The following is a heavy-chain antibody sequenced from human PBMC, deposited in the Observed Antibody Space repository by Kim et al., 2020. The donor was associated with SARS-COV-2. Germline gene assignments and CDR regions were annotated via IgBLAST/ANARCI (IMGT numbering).Heavy chain of an antibody. V-gene: IGHV3-30-3*01. CDR3: ARLTMTTVTTDAFDI. D-gene: IGHD4-17*01. CDR2: ISYDGSNK. Sequence: GGSLRLSCAASGFTFSSYAMHWVRQAPGKGLEWVAVISYDGSNKYYADSVKGRFTISRDNSKNTLYLQMNSLRAEDTAVYYCARLTMTTVTTDAFDIWGQGTMVTVSS. CDR1: GFTFSSYA. J-gene: IGHJ3*02.